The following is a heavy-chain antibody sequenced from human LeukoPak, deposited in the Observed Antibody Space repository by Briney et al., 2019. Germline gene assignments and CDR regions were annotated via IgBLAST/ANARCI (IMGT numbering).Heavy chain of an antibody. J-gene: IGHJ6*03. CDR3: ARDLGTDYGGNLYYYYMDV. CDR2: INPNSGGT. D-gene: IGHD4-23*01. Sequence: ASVKVSCKASGYTFTGYYMHWVRQAPGQGLEWMGWINPNSGGTNYAQKFQGRVTMTRDTSISTAYMELSRLRSDDTAVYYCARDLGTDYGGNLYYYYMDVWGKGTTVTVSS. V-gene: IGHV1-2*02. CDR1: GYTFTGYY.